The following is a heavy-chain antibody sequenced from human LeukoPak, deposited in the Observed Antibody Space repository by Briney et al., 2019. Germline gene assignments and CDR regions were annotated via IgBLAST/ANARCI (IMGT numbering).Heavy chain of an antibody. D-gene: IGHD1-20*01. CDR3: ARGITGALGY. V-gene: IGHV4-59*01. Sequence: SETLSLTCAVYGGSFSGYYWSWIRQPPGKGLEWIGYIYYSGSTNYNPSLKSRVTISVDTSKNQFSLKLSSVTAADTAVYYCARGITGALGYWGQGTLVTVSS. CDR2: IYYSGST. CDR1: GGSFSGYY. J-gene: IGHJ4*02.